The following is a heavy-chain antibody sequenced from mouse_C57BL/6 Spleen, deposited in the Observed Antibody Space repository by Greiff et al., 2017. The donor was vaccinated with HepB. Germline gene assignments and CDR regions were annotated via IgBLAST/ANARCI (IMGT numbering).Heavy chain of an antibody. J-gene: IGHJ4*01. D-gene: IGHD2-4*01. CDR2: IYPGDGDT. V-gene: IGHV1-80*01. Sequence: QVQLKESGAELVKPGASVKISCKASGYAFSSYWMNWVKQRPGKGLEWIGQIYPGDGDTNYNGKFKGKATRTADKSSSTAYMQLSSLTSEDSAVYFCARSSHYDYDGAMDYWGQGTSVTVSS. CDR3: ARSSHYDYDGAMDY. CDR1: GYAFSSYW.